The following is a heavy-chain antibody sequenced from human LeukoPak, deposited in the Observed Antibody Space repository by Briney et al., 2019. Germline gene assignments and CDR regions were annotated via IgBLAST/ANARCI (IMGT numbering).Heavy chain of an antibody. Sequence: GGSLRLSCAASGFTFSSYGMHWVRQAPGKGLEWVAVIWYDENYKYYADSVKGRFTISRDNSKNTLYLQMNSLRAEDTAVYYCAKASELGRGYFHYWGQGTLVTVSS. D-gene: IGHD7-27*01. J-gene: IGHJ4*02. CDR3: AKASELGRGYFHY. CDR2: IWYDENYK. CDR1: GFTFSSYG. V-gene: IGHV3-33*06.